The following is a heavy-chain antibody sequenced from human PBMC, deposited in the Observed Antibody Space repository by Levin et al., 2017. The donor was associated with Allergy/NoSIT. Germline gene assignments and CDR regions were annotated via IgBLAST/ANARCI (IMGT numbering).Heavy chain of an antibody. Sequence: SETLSLTCAVSGGSINSGGWHWTWIRQHPGEGLEWSGNMSCTERAYDNPPLKSRVTISVDTSQSHFSLNLSSVSAADTAVYFCARESFHQGRPSAMQGRQSLILFFIDVWDKGTTVTVSS. CDR2: MSCTERA. J-gene: IGHJ6*03. CDR1: GGSINSGGWH. CDR3: ARESFHQGRPSAMQGRQSLILFFIDV. D-gene: IGHD2-2*01. V-gene: IGHV4-31*11.